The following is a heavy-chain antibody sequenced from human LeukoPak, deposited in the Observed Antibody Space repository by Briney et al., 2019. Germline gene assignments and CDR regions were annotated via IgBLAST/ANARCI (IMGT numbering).Heavy chain of an antibody. V-gene: IGHV4-59*01. D-gene: IGHD1-26*01. CDR1: GGSISSYY. CDR3: ARERVSELPTYYYYGMDV. Sequence: PSETLSLTCTVSGGSISSYYWSWIRQPPGKGLEWIGYIYYSGSTNYNPSLKSRVTISVDTSKNQFSLKLSSVTAADTAVYYCARERVSELPTYYYYGMDVWGQGTTVTVSS. J-gene: IGHJ6*02. CDR2: IYYSGST.